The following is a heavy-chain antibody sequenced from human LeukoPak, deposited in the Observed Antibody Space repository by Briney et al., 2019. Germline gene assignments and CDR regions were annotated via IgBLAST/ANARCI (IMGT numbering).Heavy chain of an antibody. CDR3: ASSGSYYYFDF. D-gene: IGHD1-26*01. V-gene: IGHV4-39*07. CDR1: GGSFSSSTYY. Sequence: SETLSLTCTVSGGSFSSSTYYWGWIRQPPGKGLEWIGSIYYSGSTYYNPSLKSRVTISVDTSKNQFSLNLSSVTAADTAVYYVASSGSYYYFDFWGQGTLVTVSS. CDR2: IYYSGST. J-gene: IGHJ4*02.